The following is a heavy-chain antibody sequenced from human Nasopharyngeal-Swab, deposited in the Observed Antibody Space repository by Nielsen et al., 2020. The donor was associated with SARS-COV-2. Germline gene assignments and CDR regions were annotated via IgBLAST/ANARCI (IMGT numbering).Heavy chain of an antibody. CDR3: ARWYLGYCSSTSCYNYYYYMDV. V-gene: IGHV1-8*02. D-gene: IGHD2-2*02. CDR1: GGTFSTYG. J-gene: IGHJ6*03. Sequence: ASVKVSCKASGGTFSTYGISWVRQAPGQGLEWMGWISAYNVNTNYAQKFQGRVTMTRNTSISTAYMELSSLSSEDTAVYYCARWYLGYCSSTSCYNYYYYMDVWGKGTTVTVSS. CDR2: ISAYNVNT.